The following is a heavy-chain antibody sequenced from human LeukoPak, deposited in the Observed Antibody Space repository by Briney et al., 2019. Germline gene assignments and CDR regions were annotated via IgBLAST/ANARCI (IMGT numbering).Heavy chain of an antibody. CDR2: ISYDGSNK. Sequence: GGSLRLSCAASGFTFSSYGMHWVRQAPGKGLEWVAVISYDGSNKYYADSVKGRFTISRDNSKNTLYLQMNSLRAEDTAIYYCAKPMFRGVIITGFDYWGQGTLVTVSS. J-gene: IGHJ4*02. D-gene: IGHD3-10*01. CDR3: AKPMFRGVIITGFDY. V-gene: IGHV3-30*18. CDR1: GFTFSSYG.